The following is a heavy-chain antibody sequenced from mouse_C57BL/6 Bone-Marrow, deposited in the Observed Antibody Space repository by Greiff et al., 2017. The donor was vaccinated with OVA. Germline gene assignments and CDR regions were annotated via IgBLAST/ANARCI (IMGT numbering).Heavy chain of an antibody. J-gene: IGHJ2*01. CDR3: ARGEDHRLYFDY. CDR1: GYTFTSYG. CDR2: IYPRSGTT. V-gene: IGHV1-81*01. Sequence: VQLQQSGAELAKPGASVKLSCKASGYTFTSYGISWVKQRPGQGLEWIGKIYPRSGTTYYTEKFTGKATLTADKSSSTAYMELRSLTSEDSAVYFCARGEDHRLYFDYWGQGTTLTVSA.